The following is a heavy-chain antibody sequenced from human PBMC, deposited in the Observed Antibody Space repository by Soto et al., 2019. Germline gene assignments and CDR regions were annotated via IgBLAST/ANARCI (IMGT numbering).Heavy chain of an antibody. D-gene: IGHD6-19*01. CDR1: GLTFRTYA. J-gene: IGHJ4*02. CDR2: ISGSGDGT. Sequence: EVQLLESGGGLVQPGGSLRLSCAASGLTFRTYAMNWVRQAPGKGLEWVSGISGSGDGTYYADSVKGRFTVSRANYLNTLYLQMNSLRAEDTAVFYWAKERRSGWSFDYWGQGTLVTVSS. CDR3: AKERRSGWSFDY. V-gene: IGHV3-23*01.